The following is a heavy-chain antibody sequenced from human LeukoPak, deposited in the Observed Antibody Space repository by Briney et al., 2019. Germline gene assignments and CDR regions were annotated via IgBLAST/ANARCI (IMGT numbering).Heavy chain of an antibody. V-gene: IGHV3-7*01. J-gene: IGHJ5*02. D-gene: IGHD2-2*01. CDR1: GGSISSSNW. CDR3: ARQAIKGVPASNWFDP. CDR2: IKQDGSEK. Sequence: ETLSLTCAVSGGSISSSNWWSWVRQPPGKGLEWVANIKQDGSEKYYVDSVKGRFTISRDNSKNTLYLRMNSLRAEDTAVYYCARQAIKGVPASNWFDPWGQGTLVTVSS.